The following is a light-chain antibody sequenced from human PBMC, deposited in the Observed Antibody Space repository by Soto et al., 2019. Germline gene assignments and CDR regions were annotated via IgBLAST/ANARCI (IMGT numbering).Light chain of an antibody. Sequence: MTQSPSTLSASVGDRITITCRASQSVSSWLAWYQQKPGKAPKLLIYKASTLESGVPSRFSGSGSETDFTLTISSLQPDDFATYFCQQYNIYPLTFGGGTKVEVK. CDR2: KAS. CDR3: QQYNIYPLT. V-gene: IGKV1-5*03. J-gene: IGKJ4*01. CDR1: QSVSSW.